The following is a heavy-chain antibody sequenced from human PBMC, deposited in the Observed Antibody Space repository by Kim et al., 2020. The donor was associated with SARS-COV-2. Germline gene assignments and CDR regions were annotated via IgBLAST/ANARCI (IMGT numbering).Heavy chain of an antibody. Sequence: YNPSLKRRVTISVDTSKNQFSLKLSSVTAADTAVYYCARSTGSSWYYFDYWGQGTLVTVSS. J-gene: IGHJ4*02. D-gene: IGHD6-13*01. CDR3: ARSTGSSWYYFDY. V-gene: IGHV4-34*01.